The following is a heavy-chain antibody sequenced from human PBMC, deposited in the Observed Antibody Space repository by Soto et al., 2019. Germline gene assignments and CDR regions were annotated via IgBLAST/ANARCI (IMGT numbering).Heavy chain of an antibody. CDR2: IWYDGSNK. CDR1: GFTFSSYG. Sequence: QVQLVESGGGVVQPGRSLRLSCAASGFTFSSYGMHWVRQAPGKGLEWVAVIWYDGSNKYYADSVKGRLTISRENSKNTLYLQMNSLRAEDTAVYYCARDRDYYGGPFDYWGQGTLVTVSS. D-gene: IGHD4-17*01. CDR3: ARDRDYYGGPFDY. V-gene: IGHV3-33*01. J-gene: IGHJ4*02.